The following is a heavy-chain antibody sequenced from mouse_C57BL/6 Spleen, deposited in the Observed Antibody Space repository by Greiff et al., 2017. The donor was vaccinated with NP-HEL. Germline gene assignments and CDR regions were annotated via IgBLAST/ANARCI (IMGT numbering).Heavy chain of an antibody. CDR3: ARGGFITTVVDFDY. D-gene: IGHD1-1*01. CDR1: GYSFTDYN. V-gene: IGHV1-39*01. J-gene: IGHJ2*01. Sequence: EVQLQQSGPELVKPGASVKISCKASGYSFTDYNMNWVKQSNGKSLEWIGVINPNYGTTSYNQKFKGKATLTVDQSSSTAYMQLNSLTSEDSAVYYGARGGFITTVVDFDYWGQGTTLTVSS. CDR2: INPNYGTT.